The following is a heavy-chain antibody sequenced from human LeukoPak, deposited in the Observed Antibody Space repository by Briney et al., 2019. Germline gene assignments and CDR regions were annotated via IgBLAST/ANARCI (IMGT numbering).Heavy chain of an antibody. CDR2: IYSGGST. D-gene: IGHD3-22*01. Sequence: QPGGSLRLSCAASGFTVSSNYMSWVRQAPGKGLEWVSVIYSGGSTYYADSVKGRFTISRDNSKNTLYLQMNSLRAEDTAVYYCARSGETYYYDSSGYYPHYWGQGTLVTVSS. V-gene: IGHV3-66*01. J-gene: IGHJ4*02. CDR3: ARSGETYYYDSSGYYPHY. CDR1: GFTVSSNY.